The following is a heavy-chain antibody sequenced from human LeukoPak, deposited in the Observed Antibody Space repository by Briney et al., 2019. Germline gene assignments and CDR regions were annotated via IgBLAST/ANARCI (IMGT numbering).Heavy chain of an antibody. Sequence: SETLSLTCTVSGGSVSSGSYYWSWIRQPSGKGLEWIGYIYYSGSTNYNPSLKSRVTVSVDTSKNQFSLKLSSVTAADTAVYYCARAYGSGSPNDYWGQGTLVTVSS. J-gene: IGHJ4*02. CDR2: IYYSGST. CDR3: ARAYGSGSPNDY. V-gene: IGHV4-61*01. CDR1: GGSVSSGSYY. D-gene: IGHD3-10*01.